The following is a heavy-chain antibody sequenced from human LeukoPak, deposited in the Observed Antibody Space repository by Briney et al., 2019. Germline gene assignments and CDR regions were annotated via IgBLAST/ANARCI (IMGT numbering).Heavy chain of an antibody. D-gene: IGHD4-11*01. CDR1: GGSISSSSYY. J-gene: IGHJ6*03. V-gene: IGHV4-61*05. CDR3: ARGRVTTSFYYYYYMDV. Sequence: SETLSLTCTVSGGSISSSSYYWGWIRQPPGKGLEWIGYIYYSGSTNYNPSLKSRVAISVDTSKNQFSLKLSSVTAADTAVYYCARGRVTTSFYYYYYMDVWGKGTTVTVSS. CDR2: IYYSGST.